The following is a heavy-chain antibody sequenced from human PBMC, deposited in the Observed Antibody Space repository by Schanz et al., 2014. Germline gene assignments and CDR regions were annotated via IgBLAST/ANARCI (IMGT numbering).Heavy chain of an antibody. V-gene: IGHV3-23*01. Sequence: EVQLLESGGGFVQPGGSLRLSCVASGVTFSSYAMSWVRQASGKGLEWVSAISGSGASTYYADSVKGRFTISRDNSKNTLYLQMNSLRAEDTGVYYCARGREVVAKIFDVWGQGTMXTVSS. D-gene: IGHD3-22*01. CDR2: ISGSGAST. CDR3: ARGREVVAKIFDV. J-gene: IGHJ3*01. CDR1: GVTFSSYA.